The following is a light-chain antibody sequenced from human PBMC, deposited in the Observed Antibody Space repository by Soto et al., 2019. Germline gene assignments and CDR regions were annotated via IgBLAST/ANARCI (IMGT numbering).Light chain of an antibody. CDR1: SSDIGGYDY. CDR3: CSYTRTSNHYF. V-gene: IGLV2-14*01. J-gene: IGLJ1*01. CDR2: EVR. Sequence: QSALAQPASVSGSPGQSITISCTGTSSDIGGYDYVSWYQQRPGKAPKLMIYEVRYRPSGVSNRFSGSKSGNTASLTISGLQAEDEAGYYCCSYTRTSNHYFFGSGTKVTVL.